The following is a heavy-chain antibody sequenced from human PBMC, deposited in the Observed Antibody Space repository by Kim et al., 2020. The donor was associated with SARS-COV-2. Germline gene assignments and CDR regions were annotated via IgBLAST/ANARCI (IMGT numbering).Heavy chain of an antibody. CDR1: GFTFSNYD. CDR3: ARLFKEYSGYPFYFDY. D-gene: IGHD5-12*01. Sequence: GGSLRLSCAASGFTFSNYDMHWVRQPTGKGLEWVSGIGTAGDTYYEGSVKGRFTISRENVKNSSYLQMNSLTAGDTAVYYCARLFKEYSGYPFYFDYWGQGALVTVSS. J-gene: IGHJ4*02. CDR2: IGTAGDT. V-gene: IGHV3-13*01.